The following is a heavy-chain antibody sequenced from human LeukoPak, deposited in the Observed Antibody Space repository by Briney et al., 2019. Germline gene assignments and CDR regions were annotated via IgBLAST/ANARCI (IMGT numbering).Heavy chain of an antibody. CDR1: GFTFGAYT. Sequence: PGGSLRLSCAASGFTFGAYTMNWVRQAPGKGLEWVSCIFSRSESIFYADSVKGRFTISKDNSKNTVYLQMSSLRVDDTAVYYCAKAASSSWPSYYYGMDVWGQGTTVTVSS. CDR2: IFSRSESI. J-gene: IGHJ6*02. CDR3: AKAASSSWPSYYYGMDV. D-gene: IGHD6-13*01. V-gene: IGHV3-21*04.